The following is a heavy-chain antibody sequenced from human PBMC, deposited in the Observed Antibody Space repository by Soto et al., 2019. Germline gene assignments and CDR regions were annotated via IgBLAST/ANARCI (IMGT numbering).Heavy chain of an antibody. V-gene: IGHV3-11*06. Sequence: GSLRLSCATSGFPFSDYYMSWIRQAPGKGLEWLSHISPKSTYRNYADSVKGRFTISRDNTKSSLFLQMNSLGVEDTAVYYCARGGGGGLFEHWGQGVLVTVSS. CDR3: ARGGGGGLFEH. J-gene: IGHJ1*01. CDR1: GFPFSDYY. D-gene: IGHD2-21*01. CDR2: ISPKSTYR.